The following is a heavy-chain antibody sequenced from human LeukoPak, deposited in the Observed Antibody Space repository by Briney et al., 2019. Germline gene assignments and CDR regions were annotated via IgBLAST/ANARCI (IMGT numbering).Heavy chain of an antibody. J-gene: IGHJ4*02. D-gene: IGHD2-15*01. CDR3: ARDFYCRGGSCHDY. CDR2: IYHSGST. CDR1: GGSISSSNW. Sequence: SETLSLTCAVSGGSISSSNWWSWVRQPPGKGLEWIGEIYHSGSTNYNPSLKSRVTISVDKSKNQFSLKLSSVTAVDTAVYYCARDFYCRGGSCHDYWGQGTLVTVSS. V-gene: IGHV4-4*02.